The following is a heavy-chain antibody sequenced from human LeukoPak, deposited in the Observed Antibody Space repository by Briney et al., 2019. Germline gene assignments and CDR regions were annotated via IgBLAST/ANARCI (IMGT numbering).Heavy chain of an antibody. Sequence: SETLSLTCAVYGGSFSGYYWSWIRQPPGKGLEWIAEINHSGSTYYNPSLKSRVTISVDRSKNQFSLKLSSVTAADTAVYYCARGGITMVRGYFDYWGQGTLVTVSS. CDR1: GGSFSGYY. V-gene: IGHV4-34*01. D-gene: IGHD3-10*01. J-gene: IGHJ4*02. CDR3: ARGGITMVRGYFDY. CDR2: INHSGST.